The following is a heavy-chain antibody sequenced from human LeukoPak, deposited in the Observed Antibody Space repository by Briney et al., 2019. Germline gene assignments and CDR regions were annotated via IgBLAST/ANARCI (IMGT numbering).Heavy chain of an antibody. CDR3: AKGGSTNFYYGDV. CDR2: IYDSGST. CDR1: GGSITNLY. V-gene: IGHV4-59*01. Sequence: PSETLSLTCSVSGGSITNLYWTWIRQPPGKGLEWIGDIYDSGSTRYNTSLESRVTISVDTSKNQLSLKLSSVTAADTAVYYCAKGGSTNFYYGDVWGQGTTVTVSS. D-gene: IGHD2/OR15-2a*01. J-gene: IGHJ6*02.